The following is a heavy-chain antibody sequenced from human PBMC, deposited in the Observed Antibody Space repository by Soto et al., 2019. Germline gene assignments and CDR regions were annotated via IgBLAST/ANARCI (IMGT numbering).Heavy chain of an antibody. CDR3: ARPKVDWSFDLYYFDY. Sequence: GASVKVSCKASGGTFSSYAISWVRQAPGQGLEWMGGIIPIFGTANYAQKFQGRVTITADESTSTAYMELSSLRSEDTAVYYCARPKVDWSFDLYYFDYWGQGTLVTVSS. D-gene: IGHD3-9*01. V-gene: IGHV1-69*13. CDR2: IIPIFGTA. J-gene: IGHJ4*02. CDR1: GGTFSSYA.